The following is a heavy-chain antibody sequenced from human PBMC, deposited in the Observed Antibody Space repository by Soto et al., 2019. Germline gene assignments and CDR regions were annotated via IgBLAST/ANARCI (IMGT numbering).Heavy chain of an antibody. D-gene: IGHD1-26*01. CDR2: IWYDGSVR. J-gene: IGHJ4*02. V-gene: IGHV3-33*01. CDR3: ARGGKWELLPRL. Sequence: QVQLVESGGGVVRPGTSLRLSCEGSGFSFSDYGMNWVRQAPGKGLEWVAVIWYDGSVRRYADSVKGRFTISRDISKNTLYLQMNSLRVEDTAVYFCARGGKWELLPRLWGQGTLVTVSS. CDR1: GFSFSDYG.